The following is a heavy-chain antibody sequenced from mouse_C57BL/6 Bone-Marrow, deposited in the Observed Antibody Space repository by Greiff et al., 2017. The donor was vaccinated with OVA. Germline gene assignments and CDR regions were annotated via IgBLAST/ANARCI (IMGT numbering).Heavy chain of an antibody. Sequence: VQLQQSGPELVKPGASVKLSCKASGYAFSSSWMNWVKQRPGKGLEWIGRIYPGDGDTNYNGKFKGKATLTADKSSSTAYMQRSSLTSEDSAVYCCARRDDYGFYAMDYWGQGTSVTVSS. D-gene: IGHD2-4*01. J-gene: IGHJ4*01. CDR1: GYAFSSSW. CDR3: ARRDDYGFYAMDY. V-gene: IGHV1-82*01. CDR2: IYPGDGDT.